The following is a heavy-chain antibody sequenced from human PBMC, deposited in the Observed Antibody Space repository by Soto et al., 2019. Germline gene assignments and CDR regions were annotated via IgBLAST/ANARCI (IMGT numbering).Heavy chain of an antibody. D-gene: IGHD6-13*01. J-gene: IGHJ4*02. V-gene: IGHV4-4*07. CDR2: IHTTENA. CDR1: GDSISSYY. Sequence: SETLSLTCTVSGDSISSYYWSWIRQPAGKGMEWIGRIHTTENANYNPSLRSRVTMSVDTSNNQFSLKLTSLTAADTAVYYCARALTSTAGLYFDYWGQGTLVTVSS. CDR3: ARALTSTAGLYFDY.